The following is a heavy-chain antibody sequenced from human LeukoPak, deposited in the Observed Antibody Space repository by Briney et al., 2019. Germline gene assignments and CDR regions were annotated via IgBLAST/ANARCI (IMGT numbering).Heavy chain of an antibody. CDR2: INQDGSEK. CDR3: ARESTAGYNSSWYGFRN. J-gene: IGHJ1*01. Sequence: GGSLRLSCAASGFTFSGYWMSWVRQAPGKGLEWVANINQDGSEKYYVDSVKGRFTISRDNANNSLFLQMGSLRVEATAVYYCARESTAGYNSSWYGFRNWGQGTLVSVSS. D-gene: IGHD6-13*01. V-gene: IGHV3-7*01. CDR1: GFTFSGYW.